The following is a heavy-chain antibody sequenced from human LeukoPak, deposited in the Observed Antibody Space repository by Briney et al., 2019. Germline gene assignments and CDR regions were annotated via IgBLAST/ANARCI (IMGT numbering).Heavy chain of an antibody. CDR1: GYTFTSYY. CDR3: ARDAPSGYDGGVDY. D-gene: IGHD5-12*01. CDR2: INPSGGST. V-gene: IGHV1-46*01. J-gene: IGHJ4*02. Sequence: ASVKVSCKASGYTFTSYYMRWVRQAPGQGLEWMGIINPSGGSTSYAQKFQGRVTMTRDMSTSTVYMELSSLRSEDAAVYYCARDAPSGYDGGVDYWGQGTLVTVSS.